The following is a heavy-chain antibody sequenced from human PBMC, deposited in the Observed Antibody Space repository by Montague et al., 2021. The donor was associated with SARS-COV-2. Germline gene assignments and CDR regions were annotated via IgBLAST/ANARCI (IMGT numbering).Heavy chain of an antibody. V-gene: IGHV1-8*01. CDR1: GYTFTSYD. J-gene: IGHJ6*03. CDR3: ARGRGTYYDFWSGHFLTPRSYYMDV. CDR2: MNPNSGNT. D-gene: IGHD3-3*01. Sequence: SVKVSCKASGYTFTSYDINWVRQATGQGPEWMGWMNPNSGNTGYAQKFQGRVTMTRNTSISTAYMELSSLRSEDTAVYYCARGRGTYYDFWSGHFLTPRSYYMDVWGKGTTVTVSS.